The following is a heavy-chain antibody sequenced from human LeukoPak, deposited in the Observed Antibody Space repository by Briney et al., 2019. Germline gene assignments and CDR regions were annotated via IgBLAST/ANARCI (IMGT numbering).Heavy chain of an antibody. D-gene: IGHD3-3*01. CDR2: FKGKIDGRTT. Sequence: GSLXLSXAXSGFTFRNAWMSWVRQAPGKGVEGVGHFKGKIDGRTTDYAAPVKGRFTFSRDDSKNTLYLQMNSLNTDDTGVYYCTTGRDRGRSGFDYWGQGTLVTVSS. CDR1: GFTFRNAW. J-gene: IGHJ4*02. CDR3: TTGRDRGRSGFDY. V-gene: IGHV3-15*01.